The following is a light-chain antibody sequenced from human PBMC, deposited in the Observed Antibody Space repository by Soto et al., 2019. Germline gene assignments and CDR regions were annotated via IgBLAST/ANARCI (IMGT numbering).Light chain of an antibody. CDR3: QQHNQWPIT. J-gene: IGKJ5*01. CDR2: GAS. Sequence: ENVLTQSPATLSLSPGDTATLSCRATQSLRNYLAWYQQKPGQAPRVLIHGASSRATGIPDRFNGSGSGTDFTFTISRLEPEDSAVYYCQQHNQWPITFGQGARLEIK. CDR1: QSLRNY. V-gene: IGKV3D-20*02.